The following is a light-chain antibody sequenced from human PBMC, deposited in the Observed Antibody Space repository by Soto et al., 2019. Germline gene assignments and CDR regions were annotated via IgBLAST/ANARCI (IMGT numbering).Light chain of an antibody. CDR2: GAS. J-gene: IGKJ5*01. CDR3: QQYDTSPRIT. V-gene: IGKV3-20*01. CDR1: QSVSSNY. Sequence: EIVLTQSPGTLSLSPGERATLSCRASQSVSSNYLVWYQQKPGQAPRLLIYGASSRATGIPDRFSGSGSGTDFTLTISRLEPEDFAVYYCQQYDTSPRITFGQGTRLEIK.